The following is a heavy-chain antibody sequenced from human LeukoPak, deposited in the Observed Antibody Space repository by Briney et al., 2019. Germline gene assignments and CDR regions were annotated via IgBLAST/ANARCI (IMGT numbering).Heavy chain of an antibody. J-gene: IGHJ5*02. Sequence: ASVKVSCKASGYTFTGYYMHWVRQAPGQGLEWMGWINPNSGGTNYAQKFQGRVTMTRDTSISTVYMELSRLRSDDTAVYYCARGASGGGYGWFDPWGQGTLVTVSS. CDR2: INPNSGGT. CDR1: GYTFTGYY. D-gene: IGHD5-12*01. CDR3: ARGASGGGYGWFDP. V-gene: IGHV1-2*02.